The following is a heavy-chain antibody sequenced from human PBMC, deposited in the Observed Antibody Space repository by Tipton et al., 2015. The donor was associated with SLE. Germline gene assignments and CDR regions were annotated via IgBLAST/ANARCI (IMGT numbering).Heavy chain of an antibody. CDR1: GGSFSGYY. Sequence: TLSLTCAVYGGSFSGYYWSWIRQPPGKGLEWIGEINHSGSTNYNPSLKSRVTISVDTSKNQFSLELSSVTAADTAVYYCARAGWEILPYYYYMDVWGKGTTVTVSS. CDR2: INHSGST. CDR3: ARAGWEILPYYYYMDV. V-gene: IGHV4-34*01. J-gene: IGHJ6*03. D-gene: IGHD1-26*01.